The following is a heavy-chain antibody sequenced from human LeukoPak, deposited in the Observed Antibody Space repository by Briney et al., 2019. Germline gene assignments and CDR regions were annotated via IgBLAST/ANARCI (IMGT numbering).Heavy chain of an antibody. CDR1: GFTFSSYG. CDR3: ARGGDDTAFDY. V-gene: IGHV3-30*19. D-gene: IGHD5-18*01. Sequence: GGSLRLSCAASGFTFSSYGMHWVRQAPGKGLEWVAVIWYDGSNKYYADSVKGRFTISRDNSKNTLYLQMNSLRAEDTAVYCCARGGDDTAFDYWGRGTLVTVSS. CDR2: IWYDGSNK. J-gene: IGHJ4*02.